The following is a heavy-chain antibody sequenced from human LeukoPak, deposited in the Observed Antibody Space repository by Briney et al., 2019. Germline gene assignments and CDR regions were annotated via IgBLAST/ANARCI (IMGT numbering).Heavy chain of an antibody. J-gene: IGHJ4*02. CDR2: IKQDGSEK. Sequence: GGPLRLSCAASGFTFSSYWMSWVRQAPGKGLEWVANIKQDGSEKYYVDSVKGRFTISRDNAKNSLYLQMNSLRAEDTAVYYCARGDLYYYDSSGGDYWGQGTLVTVSS. CDR1: GFTFSSYW. D-gene: IGHD3-22*01. CDR3: ARGDLYYYDSSGGDY. V-gene: IGHV3-7*01.